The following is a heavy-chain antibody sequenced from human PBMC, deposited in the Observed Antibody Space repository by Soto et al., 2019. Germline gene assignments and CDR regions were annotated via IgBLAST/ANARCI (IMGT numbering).Heavy chain of an antibody. D-gene: IGHD3-10*01. CDR3: ARGFDLQYGMVV. J-gene: IGHJ6*02. CDR1: GFTLSTYS. V-gene: IGHV3-48*02. Sequence: EVQLVESGGGLIQRGGSLRLSCAASGFTLSTYSLNWVRQAPRKGLEWLSYISGSSNTIYYADSVKGRFTISRDNAQNSLYLQMNSLRDEDTAVYFCARGFDLQYGMVVWGQGTTVTVSS. CDR2: ISGSSNTI.